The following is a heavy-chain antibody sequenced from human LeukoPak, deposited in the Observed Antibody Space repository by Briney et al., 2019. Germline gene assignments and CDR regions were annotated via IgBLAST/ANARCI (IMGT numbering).Heavy chain of an antibody. D-gene: IGHD1-26*01. Sequence: GGSLRLSCAASGFTFSSYEMNWVRQAPGKGLEWVAYISSSGSTIYYEDSVKGRFTISRDNAKNSLYLQMNSLRAEDTAVYYCASISELPVDYWGQGTLVTVSS. CDR3: ASISELPVDY. V-gene: IGHV3-48*03. CDR1: GFTFSSYE. J-gene: IGHJ4*02. CDR2: ISSSGSTI.